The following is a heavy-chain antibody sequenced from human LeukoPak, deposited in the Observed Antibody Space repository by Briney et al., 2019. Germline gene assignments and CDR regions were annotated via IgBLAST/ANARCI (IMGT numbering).Heavy chain of an antibody. CDR1: GFTITTNY. Sequence: GGSLRLSCAASGFTITTNYMNWVRQAPGKGLEWVSVIYGDDETNYADSVKGRFTISRDNSKNTLYLQMNSLRADDTAVYYCARADFGATIPSDYWGQGTLVTVSS. V-gene: IGHV3-53*01. D-gene: IGHD2-2*02. CDR3: ARADFGATIPSDY. CDR2: IYGDDET. J-gene: IGHJ4*02.